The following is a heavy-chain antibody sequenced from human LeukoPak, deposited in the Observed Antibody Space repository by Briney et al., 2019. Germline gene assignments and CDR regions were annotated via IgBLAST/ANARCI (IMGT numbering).Heavy chain of an antibody. V-gene: IGHV1-69*05. J-gene: IGHJ4*02. CDR2: IIPIFGTA. Sequence: GASVKVSCKASGGTFSSYAISWVRQAPGQGLEWMGRIIPIFGTANYAQKFQGRVTITTDESTSTAYMELSSLRSEDTAVYYCASSSAVDGTGSYWGQGTLVTVSS. CDR1: GGTFSSYA. CDR3: ASSSAVDGTGSY. D-gene: IGHD6-19*01.